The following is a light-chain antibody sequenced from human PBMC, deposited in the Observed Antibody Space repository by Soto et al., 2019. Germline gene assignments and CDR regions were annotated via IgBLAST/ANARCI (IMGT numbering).Light chain of an antibody. J-gene: IGLJ1*01. V-gene: IGLV2-23*03. Sequence: QSVLTQPASVSGSPGQSITISCTGTSSDVGSYNLVSWYQQHPGKAPKLMIYEGSKRPSGVSNRFSGSKSGNTASLTISGLQAEDEADYYCCSYASSSTFGYVFGTGTKVTVL. CDR3: CSYASSSTFGYV. CDR1: SSDVGSYNL. CDR2: EGS.